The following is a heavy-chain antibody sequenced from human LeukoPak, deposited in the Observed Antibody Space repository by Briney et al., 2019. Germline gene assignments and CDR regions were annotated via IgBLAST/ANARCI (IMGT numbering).Heavy chain of an antibody. CDR3: ARGRPNNYFDY. J-gene: IGHJ4*02. Sequence: GGSLRLSCAASGFTFSSYWMHWVRQAPGKGLVWVSRITSADSSTSYADSVKGRFTISRDNAKNTLYLQMNSLRTEDTAPDYCARGRPNNYFDYWGQGTHVTVSS. D-gene: IGHD5-24*01. CDR2: ITSADSST. V-gene: IGHV3-74*01. CDR1: GFTFSSYW.